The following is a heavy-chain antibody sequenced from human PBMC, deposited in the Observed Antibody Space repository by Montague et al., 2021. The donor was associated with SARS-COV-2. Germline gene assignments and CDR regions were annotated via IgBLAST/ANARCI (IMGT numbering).Heavy chain of an antibody. D-gene: IGHD6-13*01. J-gene: IGHJ6*02. V-gene: IGHV4-59*01. CDR1: GGSISSYY. CDR2: IYYSGST. CDR3: ARDRQLVGRGFGHYYYGMDV. Sequence: SETLSLTRTLSGGSISSYYWSWIRQPPGKGLEWIEYIYYSGSTNXNPSLKSRVTISVDTSKNQFSLKLSSVTAADTAVYYCARDRQLVGRGFGHYYYGMDVWGQGTTVTVSS.